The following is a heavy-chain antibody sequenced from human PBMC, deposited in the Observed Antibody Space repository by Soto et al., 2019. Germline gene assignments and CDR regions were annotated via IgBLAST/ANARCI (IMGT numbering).Heavy chain of an antibody. V-gene: IGHV3-33*01. J-gene: IGHJ6*02. Sequence: HPGGSLRLSCAASGFTFRTYAMHWVRQAPGKGLEWVTVIWYSGEKSSYAGSVKGRFTISRDSSKNMVYLQMDGLKVEDKAIYYCARDPGRGFAHYGMDVWGHGTTVTVSS. CDR2: IWYSGEKS. CDR3: ARDPGRGFAHYGMDV. CDR1: GFTFRTYA. D-gene: IGHD3-10*01.